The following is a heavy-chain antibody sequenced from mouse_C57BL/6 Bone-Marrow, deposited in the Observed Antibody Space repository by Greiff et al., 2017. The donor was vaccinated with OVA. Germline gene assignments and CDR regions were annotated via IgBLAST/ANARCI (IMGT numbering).Heavy chain of an antibody. V-gene: IGHV1-59*01. J-gene: IGHJ4*01. CDR1: GYSFTDYN. Sequence: QVQLQQSGPELVKPGASVKISCKASGYSFTDYNMNWVKQRSGQGLEWIGVIDPSDSYTNYNQKFKGKATLTVDTSSSTAYMQLSSLTSEDSAVYYCARSDFPCAMDYWGQGTSVTVSS. CDR3: ARSDFPCAMDY. CDR2: IDPSDSYT.